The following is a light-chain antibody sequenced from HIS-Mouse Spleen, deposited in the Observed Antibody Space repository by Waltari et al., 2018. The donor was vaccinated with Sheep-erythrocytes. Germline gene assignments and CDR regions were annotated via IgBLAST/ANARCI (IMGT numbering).Light chain of an antibody. CDR1: QSVSSH. V-gene: IGKV3-11*01. CDR3: QQRSNWYT. CDR2: DAS. J-gene: IGKJ2*01. Sequence: EIVLTQSQATLSLSPGERVTLPCRASQSVSSHLAWYQQKPGQAPRLLIYDASNRATGIPARFSGSGSGTDFTLTISSLEPEDFAVYYCQQRSNWYTFGQGTKLEIK.